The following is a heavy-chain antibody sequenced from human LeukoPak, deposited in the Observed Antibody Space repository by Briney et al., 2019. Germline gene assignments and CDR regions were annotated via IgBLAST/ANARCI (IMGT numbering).Heavy chain of an antibody. J-gene: IGHJ4*02. CDR2: LYYSGST. Sequence: SETLSLTCTVSGGSVSSGSYYWNWIRQPPGKGLEWIGYLYYSGSTKYNPSLKSRVTISVDTSKNQFSLKLTSVTAADTAVYYCARGSGWLDYWGRGTLVTVS. D-gene: IGHD6-19*01. V-gene: IGHV4-61*01. CDR1: GGSVSSGSYY. CDR3: ARGSGWLDY.